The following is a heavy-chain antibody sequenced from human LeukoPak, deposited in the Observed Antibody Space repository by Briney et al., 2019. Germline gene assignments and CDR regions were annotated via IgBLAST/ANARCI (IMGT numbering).Heavy chain of an antibody. CDR3: ARGVLYDSSGYYWDYFDY. J-gene: IGHJ4*02. D-gene: IGHD3-22*01. CDR2: IHHSGTT. Sequence: SETLSLTCAVYGGSFSGYYWSWIRQPPGKGLEWIGEIHHSGTTNNNPSLKSRVTITVDTSKNQFSLKLSSVTAADTAVYYCARGVLYDSSGYYWDYFDYWGQGTLVTVSS. CDR1: GGSFSGYY. V-gene: IGHV4-34*01.